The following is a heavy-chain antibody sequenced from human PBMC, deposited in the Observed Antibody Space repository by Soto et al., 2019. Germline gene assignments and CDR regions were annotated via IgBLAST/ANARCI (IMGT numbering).Heavy chain of an antibody. CDR1: GFTFGTTD. D-gene: IGHD3-10*01. J-gene: IGHJ5*02. CDR2: IDGSGGIT. Sequence: GGSLRLSCAASGFTFGTTDMSWVRQAPGEGLEWVSTIDGSGGITYYADSVKGRFTISRDNSRNTVYLQMNSLRGDDTALYYCVKNSGWFNTWGQGALVTV. V-gene: IGHV3-23*01. CDR3: VKNSGWFNT.